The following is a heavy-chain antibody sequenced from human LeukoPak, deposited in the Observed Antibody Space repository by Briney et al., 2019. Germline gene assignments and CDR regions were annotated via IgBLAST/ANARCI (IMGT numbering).Heavy chain of an antibody. CDR2: IIPIFGTA. D-gene: IGHD3-16*02. CDR3: AKDPGDYDYVWGSYRYTGAFDI. Sequence: SVKVSCKASGGTFSSYAISWVRQAPGQGLEWMGGIIPIFGTANYAQKFQGRVTITADESTSTAYMELSSLRAEDTAVYYCAKDPGDYDYVWGSYRYTGAFDIWGQGTMVTVSS. V-gene: IGHV1-69*13. J-gene: IGHJ3*02. CDR1: GGTFSSYA.